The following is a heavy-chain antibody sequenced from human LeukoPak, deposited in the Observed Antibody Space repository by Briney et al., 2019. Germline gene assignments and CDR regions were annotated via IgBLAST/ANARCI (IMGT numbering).Heavy chain of an antibody. D-gene: IGHD5-12*01. V-gene: IGHV1-2*02. J-gene: IGHJ4*02. CDR2: INPNSGGT. CDR1: GYTFTGYY. Sequence: VASVKVSCKASGYTFTGYYMHWVRQAPGQGLEWMGWINPNSGGTNYAQKFQGKVTMTRDTSISAAYMELSRLRSDDTAVYYCARVRTRYSGCDLDYWGQGTLVTVSS. CDR3: ARVRTRYSGCDLDY.